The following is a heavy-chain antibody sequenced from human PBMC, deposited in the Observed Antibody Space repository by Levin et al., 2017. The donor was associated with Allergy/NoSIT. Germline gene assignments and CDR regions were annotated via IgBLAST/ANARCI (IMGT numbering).Heavy chain of an antibody. CDR3: ARATGGERTGWNSDYFGY. CDR1: GGSVYSANYY. V-gene: IGHV4-61*01. J-gene: IGHJ4*02. D-gene: IGHD1-7*01. Sequence: SETLSLTCTVSGGSVYSANYYWTWIRQSPGRGLEWIGYIYYSGTTKYNPSLKSRLTMSVDMSKNQFSLNLSSVTAAYTALSFCARATGGERTGWNSDYFGYWGQGTLVTVSS. CDR2: IYYSGTT.